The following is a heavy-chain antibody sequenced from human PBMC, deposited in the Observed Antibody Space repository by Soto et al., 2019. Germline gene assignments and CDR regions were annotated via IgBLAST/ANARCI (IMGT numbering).Heavy chain of an antibody. D-gene: IGHD3-16*01. V-gene: IGHV4-59*01. CDR3: ARWGHTFVGVV. Sequence: PSETLSLTCTVSGGSTSSYYWNWIRQPPGKGLEWIGYIYHSGTTNYNPSLKSRVTISVDTSKNQFSLKLSSVTAADTAIYYCARWGHTFVGVVWGQGIPVTVSS. CDR1: GGSTSSYY. CDR2: IYHSGTT. J-gene: IGHJ4*02.